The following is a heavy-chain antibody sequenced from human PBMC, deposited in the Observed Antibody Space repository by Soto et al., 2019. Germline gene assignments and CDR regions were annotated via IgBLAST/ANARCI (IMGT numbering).Heavy chain of an antibody. D-gene: IGHD3-16*01. V-gene: IGHV3-23*01. CDR1: GFTFSTYA. Sequence: EVQLLESGGGLIQPGGSVRLSCAASGFTFSTYAMIWVRQAPGKGLEWVSAVSGSGGTTYYADSVKGRFTISRDNSKNTLDLQMNSLRGEDTAVSHCAKDGGYWGQGTLVTVSS. J-gene: IGHJ4*02. CDR3: AKDGGY. CDR2: VSGSGGTT.